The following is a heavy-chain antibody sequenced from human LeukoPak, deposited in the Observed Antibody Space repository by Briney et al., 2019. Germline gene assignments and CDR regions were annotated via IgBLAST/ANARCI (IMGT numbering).Heavy chain of an antibody. CDR2: IIPILGIA. V-gene: IGHV1-69*04. D-gene: IGHD3-10*01. CDR3: ARDLSGSFSDY. Sequence: SVKVSCKASGCTFTSYAISWVRQAPGQGLEWMGRIIPILGIANYAQKFQGRVTITTDKSTSTAYMELSSLRSEDTAVYYCARDLSGSFSDYWGEGTLVTASS. J-gene: IGHJ4*02. CDR1: GCTFTSYA.